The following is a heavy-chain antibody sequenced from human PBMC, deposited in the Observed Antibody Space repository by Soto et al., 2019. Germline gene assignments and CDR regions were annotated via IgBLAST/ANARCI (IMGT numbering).Heavy chain of an antibody. CDR3: ASPSYNRGWAWVH. Sequence: SETLSLTCTVSGGPITSRWWSWIRQPPGKGLEWIGYVSSSDEATYNPPLETRVSISRDTAKNHFSLAMSSVTAADTAVYYCASPSYNRGWAWVHWGQGILVTVSS. J-gene: IGHJ4*02. CDR2: VSSSDEA. D-gene: IGHD6-19*01. CDR1: GGPITSRW. V-gene: IGHV4-59*11.